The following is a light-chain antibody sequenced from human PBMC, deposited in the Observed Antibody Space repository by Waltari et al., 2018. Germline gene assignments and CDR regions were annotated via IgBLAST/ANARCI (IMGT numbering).Light chain of an antibody. CDR1: TSDVGSYDL. V-gene: IGLV2-23*02. J-gene: IGLJ1*01. CDR2: EVF. Sequence: QSALTQPASVSGTPGQSITISCSGTTSDVGSYDLVSCYQQHPGEAPKLLICEVFKRPPDTSIRFPGAKSGSTASRTISGLQPEDEADYYCCSYAGRGTYVFGSGTKVTVL. CDR3: CSYAGRGTYV.